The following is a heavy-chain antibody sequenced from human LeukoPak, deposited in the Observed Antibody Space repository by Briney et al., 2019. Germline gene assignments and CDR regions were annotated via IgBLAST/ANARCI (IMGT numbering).Heavy chain of an antibody. Sequence: EASVKASCKASGYTFTDYYMHWVRQAPGQGLEWMGWINPNSGGTNFAQKFQGRVAMTRDTSISTAYMELGSLRSDDTAVYYCARARWQLVPYFDSWGQGTLVTVSS. CDR1: GYTFTDYY. V-gene: IGHV1-2*02. D-gene: IGHD6-6*01. J-gene: IGHJ4*02. CDR3: ARARWQLVPYFDS. CDR2: INPNSGGT.